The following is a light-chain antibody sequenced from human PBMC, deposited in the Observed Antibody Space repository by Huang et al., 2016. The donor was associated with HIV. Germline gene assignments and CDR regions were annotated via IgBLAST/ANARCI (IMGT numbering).Light chain of an antibody. V-gene: IGKV4-1*01. J-gene: IGKJ3*01. CDR2: WAS. CDR1: QNVVYNTNNKNY. CDR3: QQYYSSPRT. Sequence: DIVMNQSPDSLAVSLGERATINCKSSQNVVYNTNNKNYLAWYQQKPGQPTKLLIYWASTRESGVPDRFSGSGSVTDFTLTIDSLQAEDVAVDYCQQYYSSPRTFGPGTKVDIK.